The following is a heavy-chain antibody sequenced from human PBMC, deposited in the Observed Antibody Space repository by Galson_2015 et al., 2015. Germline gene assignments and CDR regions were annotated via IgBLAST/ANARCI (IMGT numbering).Heavy chain of an antibody. J-gene: IGHJ4*02. V-gene: IGHV3-21*01. D-gene: IGHD1-14*01. Sequence: SLRLSCAASGFTFSSYSMHWVRQAPGKGLEWVSSISNNRSNIYYADSVKGRFTISRDNAKNSLYLQMNSLRAEDTAVYYCAGDAPAEPDDFVVKVDYWGQGTLVTVSS. CDR2: ISNNRSNI. CDR1: GFTFSSYS. CDR3: AGDAPAEPDDFVVKVDY.